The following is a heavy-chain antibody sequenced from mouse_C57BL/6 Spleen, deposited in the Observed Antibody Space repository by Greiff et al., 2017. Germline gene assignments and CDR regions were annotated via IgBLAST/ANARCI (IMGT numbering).Heavy chain of an antibody. CDR3: ARNPYYDYDNYYAMDY. CDR2: IYPGSGST. D-gene: IGHD2-4*01. V-gene: IGHV1-55*01. J-gene: IGHJ4*01. CDR1: GYTFTSYW. Sequence: VQLQQSGAELVKPGASVKMSCKASGYTFTSYWITWVKQRPGQGLEWIGDIYPGSGSTNYNEKFKSKATLTVDTSSSTAYMQLSSLTSEDSAVYYCARNPYYDYDNYYAMDYWGQGTSVTVSS.